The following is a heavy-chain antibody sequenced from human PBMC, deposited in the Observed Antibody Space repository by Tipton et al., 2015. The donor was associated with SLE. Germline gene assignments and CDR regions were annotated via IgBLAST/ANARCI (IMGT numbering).Heavy chain of an antibody. CDR1: GGSFSGYY. CDR3: ARGPSITYFDY. D-gene: IGHD1-14*01. V-gene: IGHV4-34*01. CDR2: INHSGST. Sequence: LRLSCAVYGGSFSGYYWSWIRQPPGKGLEWIGEINHSGSTNYNPSLKSRVTISVDTSKNQFSLKLSSVTAADTAVYYCARGPSITYFDYWGQRPLVTVSS. J-gene: IGHJ4*02.